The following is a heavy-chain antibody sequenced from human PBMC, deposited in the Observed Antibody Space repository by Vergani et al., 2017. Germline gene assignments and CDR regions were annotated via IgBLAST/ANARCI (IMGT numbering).Heavy chain of an antibody. CDR1: GGSISSSSYY. CDR2: IYYSGST. V-gene: IGHV4-39*07. Sequence: QLQLQESGPGLVKPSETLSLTCTVSGGSISSSSYYWGWIRQPPGKGLEWIGSIYYSGSTNYNPSLKSRVTISVETSKNQFSLKLSSVTAADTAVYYCARDCHDYGDYGFNWFDPWGQGTLVTVSS. J-gene: IGHJ5*02. CDR3: ARDCHDYGDYGFNWFDP. D-gene: IGHD4-17*01.